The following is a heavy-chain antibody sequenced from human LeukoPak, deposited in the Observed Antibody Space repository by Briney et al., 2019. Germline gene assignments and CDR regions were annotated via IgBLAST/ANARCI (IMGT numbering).Heavy chain of an antibody. J-gene: IGHJ4*02. CDR2: INSDGSST. Sequence: PGGSLRLSCAASGFTFSSYWMHWVRQAPGKGLVWVSRINSDGSSTSYADSVKGRFTISRDNAKNMLYLQMNSLRAEDTAVYYCARVVGSSGWYLGYWGQGTLVTVSS. CDR1: GFTFSSYW. D-gene: IGHD6-19*01. V-gene: IGHV3-74*01. CDR3: ARVVGSSGWYLGY.